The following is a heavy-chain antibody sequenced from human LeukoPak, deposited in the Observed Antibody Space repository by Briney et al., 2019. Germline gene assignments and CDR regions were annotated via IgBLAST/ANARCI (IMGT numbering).Heavy chain of an antibody. CDR1: GGSISSYY. J-gene: IGHJ4*01. V-gene: IGHV4-59*01. CDR2: IYYSGST. Sequence: SETLSLTCTVSGGSISSYYWSWIRQPPGTGLEWIGYIYYSGSTNYNPSLKSRVTISVDTSKNQFSLKLSSVTAADTAVYYCASVDPLNGSYFDYWGQEPWSPSPQ. CDR3: ASVDPLNGSYFDY. D-gene: IGHD3/OR15-3a*01.